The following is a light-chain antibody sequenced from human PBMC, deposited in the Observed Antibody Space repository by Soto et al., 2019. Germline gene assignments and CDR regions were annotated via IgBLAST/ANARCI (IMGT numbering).Light chain of an antibody. V-gene: IGKV3-20*01. J-gene: IGKJ2*01. CDR2: GAS. CDR3: QQYGSSPYT. CDR1: QSVSSSY. Sequence: EIVLTQSPGTLSLSPGERATLSCRASQSVSSSYLAWYQQKPGQAPRPLIYGASTRATGIPDRFSGSGSGTDFTLTISRLEPEDFAVDYCQQYGSSPYTFGQGTKLEIK.